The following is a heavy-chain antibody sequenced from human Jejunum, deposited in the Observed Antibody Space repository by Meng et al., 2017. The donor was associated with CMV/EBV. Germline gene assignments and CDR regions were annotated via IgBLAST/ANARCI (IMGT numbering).Heavy chain of an antibody. D-gene: IGHD3-3*01. CDR3: ARAQDRFLAWLPDH. J-gene: IGHJ4*02. V-gene: IGHV3-21*01. CDR1: GFNFSASS. CDR2: ISGSSNDI. Sequence: SGFNFSASSMNWVRQAPGTGLEWVSSISGSSNDIQYADSVKGRFTVSRDNARNSLYLQMNSLRAEDTAVYYCARAQDRFLAWLPDHWGQGTLVTVSS.